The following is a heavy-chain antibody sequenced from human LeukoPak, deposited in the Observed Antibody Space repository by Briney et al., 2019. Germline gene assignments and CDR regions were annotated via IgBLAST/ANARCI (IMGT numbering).Heavy chain of an antibody. V-gene: IGHV3-48*01. CDR3: ARDAGNSGYGCDL. Sequence: GGSLRLSCAASGFIFSQHSINWVRQAPGKGLEWVSHIRSTGDTFYADSVKGRFTISRDNARNSLYLQMNSLRAEDTAMYYCARDAGNSGYGCDLWGQGTLVTVSS. CDR2: IRSTGDT. CDR1: GFIFSQHS. J-gene: IGHJ5*02. D-gene: IGHD5-12*01.